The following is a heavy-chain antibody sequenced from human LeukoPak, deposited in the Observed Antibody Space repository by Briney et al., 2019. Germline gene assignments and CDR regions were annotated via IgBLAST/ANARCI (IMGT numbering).Heavy chain of an antibody. V-gene: IGHV4-39*01. CDR2: VYYRGST. D-gene: IGHD5-24*01. CDR3: ARQGDRWLQSGYFGMDV. J-gene: IGHJ6*02. CDR1: GSISSYY. Sequence: SETLSLTCTVSGSISSYYWSWIRQPPGKGLEWIATVYYRGSTYYNPSLRSRVTIAVDTSKNQFSLKVDSVTAADTAVFYCARQGDRWLQSGYFGMDVWGQGTTVTLSS.